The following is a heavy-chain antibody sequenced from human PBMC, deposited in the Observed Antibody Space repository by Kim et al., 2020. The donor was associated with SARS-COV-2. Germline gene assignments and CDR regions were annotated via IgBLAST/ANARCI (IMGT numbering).Heavy chain of an antibody. CDR2: INHSGST. J-gene: IGHJ4*02. CDR1: GGSFSGYY. CDR3: ARGPGLMVRGVIKASPYYFDY. Sequence: SETLSLTCAVYGGSFSGYYWSWIRQPPGKGLEWIGEINHSGSTNYNPSLKSRVTISVDTSKNQFSLKLSSVTAADTAVYYCARGPGLMVRGVIKASPYYFDYWGQGTLVTVSS. V-gene: IGHV4-34*01. D-gene: IGHD3-10*01.